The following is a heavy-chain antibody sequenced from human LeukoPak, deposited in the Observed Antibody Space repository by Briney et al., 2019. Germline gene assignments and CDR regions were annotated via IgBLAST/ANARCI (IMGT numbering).Heavy chain of an antibody. CDR3: ARDVAAAASHLDY. J-gene: IGHJ4*02. D-gene: IGHD2-15*01. Sequence: QPGGSLRLSCAASGFTFSSCEMNWVRQAPGKGLEWVSYISASGYTVYYADSVKGRFTVSRDNAQNSLHLQLTCLSGEDRAVYYCARDVAAAASHLDYWGQGALVTVSS. CDR2: ISASGYTV. CDR1: GFTFSSCE. V-gene: IGHV3-48*03.